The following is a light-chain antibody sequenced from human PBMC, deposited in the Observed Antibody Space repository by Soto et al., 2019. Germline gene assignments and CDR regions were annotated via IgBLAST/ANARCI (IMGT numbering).Light chain of an antibody. J-gene: IGLJ1*01. CDR2: HVT. CDR3: CSYTTSNTFV. CDR1: SSDVGAYNY. V-gene: IGLV2-14*01. Sequence: LTQPASMSGFLGQSITISCSGTSSDVGAYNYVSWYQQYPGKAPKLMIYHVTDRPSGVSNRFSGSKSGNTASLTISGLQAEDEADYYCCSYTTSNTFVFGTGTRSPS.